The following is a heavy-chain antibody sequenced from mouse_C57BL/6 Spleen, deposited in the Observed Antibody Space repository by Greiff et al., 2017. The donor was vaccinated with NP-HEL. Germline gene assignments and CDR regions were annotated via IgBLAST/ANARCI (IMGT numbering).Heavy chain of an antibody. Sequence: QVHVKQSGPELVKPGASVKLSCKASGYTFTSYDINWVKQRPGQGLEWIGWIYPRDGSTKYNEKFKGKATLTVDTSSSTAYMELHSLTSEDSAVYFCAREEDSSGLDYWGQGTTLTVSS. CDR1: GYTFTSYD. CDR3: AREEDSSGLDY. J-gene: IGHJ2*01. V-gene: IGHV1-85*01. CDR2: IYPRDGST. D-gene: IGHD3-2*02.